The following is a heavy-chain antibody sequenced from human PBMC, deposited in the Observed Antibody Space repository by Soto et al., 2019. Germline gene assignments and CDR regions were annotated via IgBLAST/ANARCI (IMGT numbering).Heavy chain of an antibody. D-gene: IGHD1-26*01. V-gene: IGHV3-30-3*01. CDR2: ISYDGSNK. J-gene: IGHJ6*02. Sequence: QVPMVESGGGVVQPWRSLRLSCAASGFTFSRYAMHWVRQAPGQGLEWVAVISYDGSNKYYEDSVKGRFTISRDNSKNTLYLQKNSLRAEDTAVYYCARGGRGATGYYYYGMDVWGQGTTVTVSS. CDR1: GFTFSRYA. CDR3: ARGGRGATGYYYYGMDV.